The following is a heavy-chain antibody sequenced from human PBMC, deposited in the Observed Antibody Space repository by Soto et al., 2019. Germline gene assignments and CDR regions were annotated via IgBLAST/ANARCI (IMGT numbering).Heavy chain of an antibody. V-gene: IGHV3-23*01. D-gene: IGHD2-8*01. CDR2: ISGSGDKT. Sequence: EVQLLQSGGGLAQPGTSLRLSCAASGFTFKYYAMTWVRQAPGKGLEWVSTISGSGDKTDYADSVKGRVRVSRDNSKDTLYLQVDSLRADDTALYFCARESKWYGGQYFQDWGQGTLVTVSS. CDR1: GFTFKYYA. J-gene: IGHJ1*01. CDR3: ARESKWYGGQYFQD.